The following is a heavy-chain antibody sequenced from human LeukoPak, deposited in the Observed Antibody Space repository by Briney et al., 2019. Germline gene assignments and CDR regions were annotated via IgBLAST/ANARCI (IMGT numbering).Heavy chain of an antibody. V-gene: IGHV1-2*02. J-gene: IGHJ4*02. CDR1: GYTFTGYY. CDR3: ARNYYDFWSGYYTPDY. CDR2: TNPNSGGT. D-gene: IGHD3-3*01. Sequence: GASVKVSCKASGYTFTGYYMHWVRQAPGQGLEWMGWTNPNSGGTNYAQKFQGRVTMTRDTSISTAYMELSRLRSDDTAVYYCARNYYDFWSGYYTPDYWGQGTLVTVSS.